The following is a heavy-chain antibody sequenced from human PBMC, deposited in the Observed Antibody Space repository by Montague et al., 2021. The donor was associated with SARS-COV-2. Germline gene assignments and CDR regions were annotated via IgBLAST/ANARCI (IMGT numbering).Heavy chain of an antibody. CDR2: IFYSGST. Sequence: SETLSLTCSVSGGSLRSDYWSWIRQSPGMGLEWIGYIFYSGSTNYNPSMESRVTISIDTSKNQLSLSLSSVTAADTAIYYCARTKEGGGYQSGFDPWGQGTLVTVSS. D-gene: IGHD2-2*01. CDR1: GGSLRSDY. J-gene: IGHJ5*02. CDR3: ARTKEGGGYQSGFDP. V-gene: IGHV4-59*01.